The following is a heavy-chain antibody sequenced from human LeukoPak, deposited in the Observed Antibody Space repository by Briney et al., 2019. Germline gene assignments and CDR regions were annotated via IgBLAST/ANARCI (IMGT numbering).Heavy chain of an antibody. D-gene: IGHD4-17*01. CDR2: IYSSGST. V-gene: IGHV4-59*08. CDR3: ARPDYGEIL. CDR1: GDSISSYY. Sequence: SETLSLTCTVSGDSISSYYWSWIRQPPGKGLEWIGYIYSSGSTNYNPSLKSRVTMSVDTSKNQFSLKLSSVTAADTAVYYCARPDYGEILWGQGTLVTVSS. J-gene: IGHJ4*02.